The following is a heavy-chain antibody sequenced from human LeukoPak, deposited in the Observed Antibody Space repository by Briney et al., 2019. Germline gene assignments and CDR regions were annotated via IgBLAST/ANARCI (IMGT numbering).Heavy chain of an antibody. CDR1: GYAFTSYG. CDR3: ARLVTEARGDYHWFDP. J-gene: IGHJ5*02. V-gene: IGHV1-18*01. CDR2: IRAYNGNT. Sequence: ASVKVSCKASGYAFTSYGISWVRQAPGQGLEWMGWIRAYNGNTNYAQKLQGRVTITTDTSTSTAYMELRSLRSDDTAVYYCARLVTEARGDYHWFDPWGQGTLVTVSS. D-gene: IGHD4-23*01.